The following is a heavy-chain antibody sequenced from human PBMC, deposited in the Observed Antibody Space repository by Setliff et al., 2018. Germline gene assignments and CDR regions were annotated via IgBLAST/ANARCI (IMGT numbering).Heavy chain of an antibody. CDR2: ISPYTGKT. D-gene: IGHD2-2*01. Sequence: ASVKVSCKASGYTFIDYGVSWVRQAPGQGLEWLGWISPYTGKTYLAPKFQDRVTLTADTSTTTAYLQLTNLRSDDTAIYFCSRLVRFCTRTSCQRLSGDEYWGQGALVTVSS. CDR1: GYTFIDYG. V-gene: IGHV1-18*01. CDR3: SRLVRFCTRTSCQRLSGDEY. J-gene: IGHJ4*02.